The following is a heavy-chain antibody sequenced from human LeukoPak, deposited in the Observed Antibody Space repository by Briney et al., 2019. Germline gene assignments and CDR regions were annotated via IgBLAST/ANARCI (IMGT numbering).Heavy chain of an antibody. Sequence: PGGSLRLSCAASGFTFSSYAMHWVRQAPGKGLEWVAVISYDGSNKYYADSVKGRFTISRDNSKNTLYLQMNSLRAEDTAVYYCARDGATTVTTLYDYGMDVWGQGTTVTVSS. J-gene: IGHJ6*02. D-gene: IGHD4-17*01. CDR3: ARDGATTVTTLYDYGMDV. CDR1: GFTFSSYA. CDR2: ISYDGSNK. V-gene: IGHV3-30-3*01.